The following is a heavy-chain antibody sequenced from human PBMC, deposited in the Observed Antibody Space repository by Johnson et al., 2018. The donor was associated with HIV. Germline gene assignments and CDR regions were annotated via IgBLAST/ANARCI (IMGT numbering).Heavy chain of an antibody. Sequence: VQLVESGGGLVQPGGSLRLSCAASGFTFSSYDMHWVRQATGKGLEWVSALGTAGDTYYPGSVKGRFTISRDNAKNSLYVQMNSLRAEDTALYHCARVIGYGSSGEAFDIWGQGTLVTVSS. CDR3: ARVIGYGSSGEAFDI. CDR1: GFTFSSYD. V-gene: IGHV3-13*01. D-gene: IGHD3-22*01. J-gene: IGHJ3*02. CDR2: LGTAGDT.